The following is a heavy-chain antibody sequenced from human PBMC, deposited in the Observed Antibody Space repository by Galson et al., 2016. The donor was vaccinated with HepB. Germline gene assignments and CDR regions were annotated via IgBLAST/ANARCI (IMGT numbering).Heavy chain of an antibody. J-gene: IGHJ6*02. Sequence: SLRLSCAASGFTVSSNYMSWVRQAPGKGLEWVSVIYSGGSTYYADSVKGRFTISRDNSKNTLYLQMNSLRAEDTAVYYCARRGYYYYGMDVWGQGTLVTVFS. V-gene: IGHV3-66*04. CDR3: ARRGYYYYGMDV. CDR1: GFTVSSNY. CDR2: IYSGGST.